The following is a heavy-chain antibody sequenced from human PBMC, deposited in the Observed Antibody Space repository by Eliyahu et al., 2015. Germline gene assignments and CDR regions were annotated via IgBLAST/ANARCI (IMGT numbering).Heavy chain of an antibody. Sequence: QVQLQESGPGLVKPSGTLSLTCAVSGGSIXSSNWWSWVRQPPGKGLEWGGGIYHSGGTNYNPSLKSRVTISVDKSKNQFSLKLSSVTAADTAVYYCARGSTGAVAADFDYWGQGTLVTVSS. D-gene: IGHD6-19*01. CDR2: IYHSGGT. CDR1: GGSIXSSNW. J-gene: IGHJ4*02. V-gene: IGHV4-4*02. CDR3: ARGSTGAVAADFDY.